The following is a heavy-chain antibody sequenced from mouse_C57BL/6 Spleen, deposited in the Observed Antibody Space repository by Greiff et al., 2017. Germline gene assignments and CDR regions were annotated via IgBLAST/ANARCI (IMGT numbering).Heavy chain of an antibody. Sequence: VQLQQSGPGLVKPSQSLSLTCSVTGYSITSGYYWNWIRQFPGNKLEWMGYISYDGSNNYNPSLKNRISITRDTSKNQFFLKLNSVTTEDTATYYCARPDGYYSNWYFDVWGTGTTVTVSS. CDR1: GYSITSGYY. V-gene: IGHV3-6*01. J-gene: IGHJ1*03. CDR2: ISYDGSN. D-gene: IGHD2-3*01. CDR3: ARPDGYYSNWYFDV.